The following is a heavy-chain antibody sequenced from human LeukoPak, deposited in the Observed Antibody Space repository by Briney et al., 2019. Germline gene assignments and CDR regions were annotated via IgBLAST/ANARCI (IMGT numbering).Heavy chain of an antibody. J-gene: IGHJ4*02. CDR1: GGSISSGDYY. Sequence: TSSETLSLTCTVSGGSISSGDYYWSWIRQPPGKGLEWIGYIYYSGRTYYNPSPKSRVTISVDTSKNQFSLKLSSVTAADTAVYYCARATDVYSFDYWGQGTLVTVSS. V-gene: IGHV4-30-4*01. CDR2: IYYSGRT. CDR3: ARATDVYSFDY.